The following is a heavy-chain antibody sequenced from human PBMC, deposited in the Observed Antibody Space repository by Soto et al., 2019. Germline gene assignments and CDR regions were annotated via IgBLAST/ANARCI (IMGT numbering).Heavy chain of an antibody. J-gene: IGHJ6*02. CDR1: GGSISSYY. Sequence: SDTLSLTCTVSGGSISSYYWSWIRQPPGKGLEWIGYIYYSGSTNYNPSLKSRVTISVDTSKNQFSLKLSSVTAADTAVYYCASADPLPWFREKVYYGMDVWRQGTTVTLSS. CDR3: ASADPLPWFREKVYYGMDV. D-gene: IGHD3-10*01. CDR2: IYYSGST. V-gene: IGHV4-59*08.